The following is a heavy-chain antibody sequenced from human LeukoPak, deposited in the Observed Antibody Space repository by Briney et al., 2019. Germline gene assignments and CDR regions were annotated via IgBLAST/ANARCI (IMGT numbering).Heavy chain of an antibody. Sequence: GASVKVSCKASGNTFHSYDISWVRKATGQGLEWVGWMNPNSGNTDYAQKFQGRLTLTSDTSRGTAYLELSSLRSEDTAVYYCSSGRASGDWGQGTPVTVSS. CDR3: SSGRASGD. CDR1: GNTFHSYD. CDR2: MNPNSGNT. V-gene: IGHV1-8*01. D-gene: IGHD6-25*01. J-gene: IGHJ4*02.